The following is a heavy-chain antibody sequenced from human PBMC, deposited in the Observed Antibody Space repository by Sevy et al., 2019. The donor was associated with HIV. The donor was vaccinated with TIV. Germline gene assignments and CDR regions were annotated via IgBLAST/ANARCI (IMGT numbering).Heavy chain of an antibody. CDR2: ISGSGGSGTKT. Sequence: GGSLRLSCAVSGFTFSNYAMNWVRQAPGKGLEWVSGISGSGGSGTKTNYADSVKGRFTISRDDSKNSLYLQLNSLRAEDTAIYYCARKYDSSGYFDYWGQRTLVTVSS. J-gene: IGHJ4*02. CDR3: ARKYDSSGYFDY. V-gene: IGHV3-23*01. D-gene: IGHD3-22*01. CDR1: GFTFSNYA.